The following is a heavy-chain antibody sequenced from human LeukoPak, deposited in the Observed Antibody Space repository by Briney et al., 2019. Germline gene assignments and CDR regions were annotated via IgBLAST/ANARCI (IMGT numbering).Heavy chain of an antibody. D-gene: IGHD3-10*01. V-gene: IGHV3-9*01. CDR3: AKDIWPEGAFDM. CDR2: ISWNSGSI. CDR1: GFTFDDYA. J-gene: IGHJ3*02. Sequence: PGGSLRLSCAASGFTFDDYAMHWVRQAPGKGLEWVSGISWNSGSIGYADSVKGRFTISRDNAKNSLYLQMNSLRAEDTALYYCAKDIWPEGAFDMWGQGTMVTVSS.